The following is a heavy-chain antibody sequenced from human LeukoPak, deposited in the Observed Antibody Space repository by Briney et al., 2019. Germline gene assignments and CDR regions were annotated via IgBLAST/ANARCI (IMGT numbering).Heavy chain of an antibody. CDR1: GFTVSSNY. CDR2: IYSGGST. Sequence: GESLRLSCAASGFTVSSNYMSWVRQAPGKGLEWVSVIYSGGSTYYADSVKGRFTISRDNSKNTLYLQMNSLRVEDTAVYYCAKVPMDAGWLVLDYWGQGTLVTVSS. J-gene: IGHJ4*02. V-gene: IGHV3-53*05. CDR3: AKVPMDAGWLVLDY. D-gene: IGHD6-19*01.